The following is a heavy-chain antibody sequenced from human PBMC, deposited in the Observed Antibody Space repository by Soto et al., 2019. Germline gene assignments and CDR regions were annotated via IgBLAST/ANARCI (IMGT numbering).Heavy chain of an antibody. D-gene: IGHD4-17*01. V-gene: IGHV2-26*01. CDR3: ARMNVDSYQFYYAMDV. Sequence: QVTLKESGPALVKPTETLTLTCTVSGFSLTTGKMGVSWIRQPPGKAQEWLAHIFSDNERSYSTSLQGRLTNSKDTSGSQVVLSMTNVDPVDTATYYCARMNVDSYQFYYAMDVWGQGTTVTVSS. J-gene: IGHJ6*02. CDR2: IFSDNER. CDR1: GFSLTTGKMG.